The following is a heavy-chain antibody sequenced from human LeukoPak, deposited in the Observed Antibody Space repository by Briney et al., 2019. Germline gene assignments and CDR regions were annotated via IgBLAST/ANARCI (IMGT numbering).Heavy chain of an antibody. J-gene: IGHJ5*02. CDR2: ISGSGGST. Sequence: PGGSLRLSCEASGFTLSSHWMSWVRQAPGKGLEWVSAISGSGGSTYYADSVKGRFTISRDNFKNTLYLQMNSLRAEDTAVYYCAKADFWSGYSPNWFDPWGQGTLVTVSS. CDR1: GFTLSSHW. V-gene: IGHV3-23*01. D-gene: IGHD3-3*01. CDR3: AKADFWSGYSPNWFDP.